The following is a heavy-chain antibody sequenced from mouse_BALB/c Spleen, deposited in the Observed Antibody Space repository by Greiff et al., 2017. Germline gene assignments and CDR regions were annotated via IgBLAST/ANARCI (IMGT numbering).Heavy chain of an antibody. CDR3: ARGPHYYGSRDFDY. D-gene: IGHD1-1*01. Sequence: EVQVVESGGGLVKPGGSLKLSCAASGFTFSSYAMSWVRQTPEKRLEWVASISSGGSTYYPDSVKGRFTISRDNARNILYLQMSSLRSEDTAMYYCARGPHYYGSRDFDYWGQGTTLTVSS. V-gene: IGHV5-6-5*01. J-gene: IGHJ2*01. CDR1: GFTFSSYA. CDR2: ISSGGST.